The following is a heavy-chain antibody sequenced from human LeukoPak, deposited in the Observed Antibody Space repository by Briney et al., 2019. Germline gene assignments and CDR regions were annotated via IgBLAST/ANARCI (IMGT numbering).Heavy chain of an antibody. CDR3: ARGGGRSYYYDSSGYSGFDY. Sequence: GGSLRLSCAASGFTFSSCAMSWARQAPGKGLEWVSAISGSGGRPYYADSVKGRFTISRDNSKNTLYLQMNSLRAEDTAVYYCARGGGRSYYYDSSGYSGFDYWGQGTLVTVSS. J-gene: IGHJ4*02. D-gene: IGHD3-22*01. V-gene: IGHV3-23*01. CDR2: ISGSGGRP. CDR1: GFTFSSCA.